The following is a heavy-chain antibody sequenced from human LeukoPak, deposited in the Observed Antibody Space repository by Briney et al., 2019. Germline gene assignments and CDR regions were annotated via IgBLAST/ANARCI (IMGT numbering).Heavy chain of an antibody. CDR3: ARRNYSSSSNYYYYGMDV. V-gene: IGHV4-59*08. D-gene: IGHD6-6*01. CDR1: GGSISSYY. Sequence: PSETLSLTCTVSGGSISSYYWSWIRQPPGKGLEWIGYIYYSGSTNYNPSLKSRVTISVDTSKNQFSLKLSSVTAADTAVYYCARRNYSSSSNYYYYGMDVWGQGTTVTVSS. J-gene: IGHJ6*02. CDR2: IYYSGST.